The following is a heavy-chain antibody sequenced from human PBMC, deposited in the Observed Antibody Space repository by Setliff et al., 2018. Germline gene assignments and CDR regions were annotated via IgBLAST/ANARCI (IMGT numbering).Heavy chain of an antibody. CDR2: IISSGSHI. D-gene: IGHD2-15*01. Sequence: GGSLRLSCAASGFTFSSYSMNWVRQAPGKGLEWVSSIISSGSHIYYADSVKGRFTSSRDNAKSSLYLQMNSLRADDTAVYYCTRDYGFCSGGSCSYYGMDVWGQGTTVTVSS. CDR1: GFTFSSYS. V-gene: IGHV3-21*01. J-gene: IGHJ6*02. CDR3: TRDYGFCSGGSCSYYGMDV.